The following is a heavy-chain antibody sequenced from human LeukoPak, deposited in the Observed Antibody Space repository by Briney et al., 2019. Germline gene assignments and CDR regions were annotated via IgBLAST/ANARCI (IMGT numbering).Heavy chain of an antibody. D-gene: IGHD1-26*01. CDR2: ISGSGGST. CDR3: ASYSGSSRGLFDY. J-gene: IGHJ4*02. CDR1: GFTFSSYA. Sequence: GGSLRLSCAASGFTFSSYAMSWVRQAPGKELDWVSAISGSGGSTYYADSVKGRFTISRDNSKNTLYLQMNSLRAEDTAVYYCASYSGSSRGLFDYWGQGTLVTVSS. V-gene: IGHV3-23*01.